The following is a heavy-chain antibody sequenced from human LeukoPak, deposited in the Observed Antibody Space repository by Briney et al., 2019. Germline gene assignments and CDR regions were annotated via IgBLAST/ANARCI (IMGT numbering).Heavy chain of an antibody. CDR3: ATYRRGYHDSIGSYYFDY. J-gene: IGHJ4*02. D-gene: IGHD3-22*01. Sequence: PGGSLRLSCAASGFTFSRFAMSWVRQAPGKGLEWVSGISGSGDSTYYADSVKGRFTISRDNSKNTLYLQMNGLRAEDTAVYYCATYRRGYHDSIGSYYFDYWGQGTLVTVSS. CDR2: ISGSGDST. V-gene: IGHV3-23*01. CDR1: GFTFSRFA.